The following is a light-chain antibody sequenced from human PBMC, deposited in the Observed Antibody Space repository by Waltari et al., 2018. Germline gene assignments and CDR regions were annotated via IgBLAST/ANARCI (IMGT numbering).Light chain of an antibody. CDR2: DVS. J-gene: IGLJ3*02. CDR3: NSYAGSSFWV. Sequence: QSALTQPASVSGSPGQSITISCTGTGSDVGFYNYVSWYQQYPGKAPKVIIYDVSERPSGISNRFSGSKSGNTASLTISGLQAEDEADYYCNSYAGSSFWVFGGGTKLTVL. CDR1: GSDVGFYNY. V-gene: IGLV2-14*01.